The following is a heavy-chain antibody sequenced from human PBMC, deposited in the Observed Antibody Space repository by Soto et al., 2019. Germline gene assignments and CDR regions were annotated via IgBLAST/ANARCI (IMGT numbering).Heavy chain of an antibody. Sequence: PSETLSLTCTVSGGSISSGGYYWSWIRQHPGKGLEWIGYIYYSGSTYYNPSLKSRVTISVDTSKNQFSLKLSSVTAADTAVYYCARGDPLYYDFWSGYYQGPNYFDYWGQGTLVTVSS. CDR1: GGSISSGGYY. CDR2: IYYSGST. CDR3: ARGDPLYYDFWSGYYQGPNYFDY. J-gene: IGHJ4*02. V-gene: IGHV4-31*03. D-gene: IGHD3-3*01.